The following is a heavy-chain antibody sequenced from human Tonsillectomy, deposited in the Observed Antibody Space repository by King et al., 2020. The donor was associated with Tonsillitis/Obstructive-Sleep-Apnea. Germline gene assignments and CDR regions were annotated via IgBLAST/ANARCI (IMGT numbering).Heavy chain of an antibody. J-gene: IGHJ5*02. V-gene: IGHV3-49*04. CDR1: GFTFGDYA. CDR3: TSVAYYYDSRGYEGWFDP. D-gene: IGHD3-22*01. Sequence: VQLVESGGGLVQPGRSLRLSCTASGFTFGDYAMSWVRQAPGKGLEWVGFIRSKAYGGTTEYAASVKGRFTISRDDSKSIAYLQMNSLKTEDTAVYYCTSVAYYYDSRGYEGWFDPWGQGTLVTVSS. CDR2: IRSKAYGGTT.